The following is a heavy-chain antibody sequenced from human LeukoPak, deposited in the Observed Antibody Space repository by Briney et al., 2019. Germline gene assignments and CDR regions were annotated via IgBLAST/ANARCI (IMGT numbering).Heavy chain of an antibody. CDR3: AREFIAVADY. V-gene: IGHV3-74*01. CDR1: GFTFRSYN. D-gene: IGHD6-19*01. Sequence: PGGSLRLSCAASGFTFRSYNMNWVRQAPGKGLVWVSHITEDGTSTTYADSVKGRFTISRDNAKKTVYLQMNSLRAEDTAVYYCAREFIAVADYWGQGTLVTVSS. CDR2: ITEDGTST. J-gene: IGHJ4*02.